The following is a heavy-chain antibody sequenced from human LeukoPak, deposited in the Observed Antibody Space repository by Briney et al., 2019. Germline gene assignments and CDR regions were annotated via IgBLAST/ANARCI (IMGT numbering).Heavy chain of an antibody. CDR1: GFTFSSYG. Sequence: GGPLRLSCAASGFTFSSYGMHWVRQAPGKGLEWVAVISYDGSNKYYADSVKGRFTISRDNSKNTLCLQMNSLRAEDTAVYYCAKEESEYSGYVPSLYFDYWGQGTLVTVSS. CDR2: ISYDGSNK. CDR3: AKEESEYSGYVPSLYFDY. D-gene: IGHD5-12*01. V-gene: IGHV3-30*18. J-gene: IGHJ4*02.